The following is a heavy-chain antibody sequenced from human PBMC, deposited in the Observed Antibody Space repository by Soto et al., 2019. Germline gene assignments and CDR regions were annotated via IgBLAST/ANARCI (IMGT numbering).Heavy chain of an antibody. V-gene: IGHV3-64*04. D-gene: IGHD3-22*01. Sequence: GGSLRLSCSASGFTFSSYAMHWVRQAPGKGLEYVSAISSSGGHTYYADSVKGRFTISRDNSKNTLYVQMNSLRAEDTAVYYCAKNQWAGYDGSGLYFDYWGQGTLVTVSS. CDR1: GFTFSSYA. CDR2: ISSSGGHT. J-gene: IGHJ4*02. CDR3: AKNQWAGYDGSGLYFDY.